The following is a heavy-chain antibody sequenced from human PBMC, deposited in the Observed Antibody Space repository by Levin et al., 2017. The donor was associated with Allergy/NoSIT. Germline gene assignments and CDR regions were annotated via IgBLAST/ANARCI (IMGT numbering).Heavy chain of an antibody. D-gene: IGHD2-15*01. V-gene: IGHV3-11*01. J-gene: IGHJ4*02. CDR1: GFRFSDYQ. CDR2: INRDGSSK. CDR3: ARRHRFCYGGNCYLGPIDY. Sequence: PGGSLRLSCAASGFRFSDYQMSWVRRGPGKGLDWVSHINRDGSSKHYADSVKGRFTISRDNAKTSLDLQMDSLRAEDTAVYYCARRHRFCYGGNCYLGPIDYWGQGTLVTVSS.